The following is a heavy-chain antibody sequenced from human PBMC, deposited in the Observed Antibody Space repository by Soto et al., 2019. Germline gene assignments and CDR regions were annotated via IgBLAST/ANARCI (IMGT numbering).Heavy chain of an antibody. Sequence: GASVKVSCKGSGYTFTAYTIIWVRQAPGQGLEWMGWISPNNGDAGSAQSLQGRLTMTTDTSTATVYMELRGLTSDDTAVYYCARDIGSHYLPIDYWGQGTQVTVSS. CDR2: ISPNNGDA. J-gene: IGHJ4*02. CDR1: GYTFTAYT. V-gene: IGHV1-18*01. CDR3: ARDIGSHYLPIDY. D-gene: IGHD3-10*01.